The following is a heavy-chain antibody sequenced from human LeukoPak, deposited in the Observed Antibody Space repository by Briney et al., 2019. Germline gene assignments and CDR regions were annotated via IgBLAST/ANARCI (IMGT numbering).Heavy chain of an antibody. CDR2: IYYSGST. CDR1: GGSISSGGYY. J-gene: IGHJ4*02. Sequence: SQTLSLTCTVSGGSISSGGYYWSWIRQHPGKGLEWIGNIYYSGSTYYNPSLKSRVIVSVDTSKNQFSLKVSSVTAADTAVYYCARDTTLDYWGQGTLVTVSS. D-gene: IGHD1-1*01. V-gene: IGHV4-31*03. CDR3: ARDTTLDY.